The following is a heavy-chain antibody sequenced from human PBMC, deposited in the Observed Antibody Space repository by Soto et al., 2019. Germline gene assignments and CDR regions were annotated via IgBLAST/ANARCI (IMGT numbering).Heavy chain of an antibody. V-gene: IGHV1-18*04. D-gene: IGHD2-21*02. J-gene: IGHJ3*02. CDR1: GYTFTSYG. Sequence: ASVKVSCKASGYTFTSYGISWVRQAPGQGLEWMGWISAYNGNTNYAQKLQGRVTMTTDTSTSTAYMELRSLRSDDTAVYYCARGPYGGGDCYYDAFDIWGQGTMVTVSS. CDR2: ISAYNGNT. CDR3: ARGPYGGGDCYYDAFDI.